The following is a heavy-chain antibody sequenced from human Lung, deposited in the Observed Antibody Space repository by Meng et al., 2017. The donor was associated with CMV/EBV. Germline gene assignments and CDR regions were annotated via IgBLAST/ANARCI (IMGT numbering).Heavy chain of an antibody. J-gene: IGHJ3*01. CDR3: ARDSDDYDFWSAYYTDAFDF. CDR1: GFTFGSHS. Sequence: GESXKISCAASGFTFGSHSMNWVRQAPGKGLEWVSSITGDSTYKHYADSLKGRFTISRDNAKNSLYLQMNSLRAEDTAVYYCARDSDDYDFWSAYYTDAFDFWXQGTXVTVSS. CDR2: ITGDSTYK. D-gene: IGHD3-3*01. V-gene: IGHV3-21*01.